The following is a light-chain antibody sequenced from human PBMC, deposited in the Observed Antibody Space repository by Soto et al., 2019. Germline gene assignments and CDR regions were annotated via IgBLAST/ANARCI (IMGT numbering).Light chain of an antibody. CDR3: QQRATRLPYT. V-gene: IGKV3-11*01. CDR1: QSVSY. Sequence: EIVLTQSPATLSFSPGERATLSCRASQSVSYLGWYQQKPGQATRLLIDDASNRATGIPARFSGSGSRTDFTLSISSLELDDFAVYSCQQRATRLPYTFGQGTTLEIK. CDR2: DAS. J-gene: IGKJ2*01.